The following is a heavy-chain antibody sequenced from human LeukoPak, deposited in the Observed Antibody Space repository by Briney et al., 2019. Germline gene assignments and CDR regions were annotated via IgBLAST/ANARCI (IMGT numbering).Heavy chain of an antibody. CDR1: GGSISSGSYY. V-gene: IGHV4-61*02. CDR3: ARDYYDSSVYQYHFDY. CDR2: IYTSGST. Sequence: SETLSLXCTVSGGSISSGSYYWSWIRQPAGKGLEWIGRIYTSGSTNYNPSLKSRVTISVDTSKNQFSLKLSSVTAADTAVYYCARDYYDSSVYQYHFDYWGQGTLVTVSS. J-gene: IGHJ4*02. D-gene: IGHD3-22*01.